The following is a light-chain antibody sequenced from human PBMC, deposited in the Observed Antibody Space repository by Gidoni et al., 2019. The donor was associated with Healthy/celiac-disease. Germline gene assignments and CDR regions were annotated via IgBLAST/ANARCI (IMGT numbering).Light chain of an antibody. CDR1: QSINSW. CDR3: QQYNSYWT. J-gene: IGKJ1*01. CDR2: DDS. Sequence: DIQMTQSPSTLSASVGDRVTITCRASQSINSWLAWYQQKPGKAPTLLSDDDSSLESGGPVRFSGSGSGIEFTLTISSLQPDDFATYYGQQYNSYWTFGQGTKVEIK. V-gene: IGKV1-5*01.